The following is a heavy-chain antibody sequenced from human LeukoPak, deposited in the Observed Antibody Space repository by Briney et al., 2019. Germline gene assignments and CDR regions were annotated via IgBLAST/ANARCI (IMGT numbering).Heavy chain of an antibody. CDR3: AKRAGMVRGAMDV. V-gene: IGHV3-23*01. D-gene: IGHD3-10*01. CDR1: GFTFSSFS. Sequence: GGSLRLSCSASGFTFSSFSMSWVRQAPGKGLEWVSAISGSGGSTYCADSVKGRFTISRDNSKNTLYLQMNSLRAEDTAVYYCAKRAGMVRGAMDVWGQGTTVTVSS. J-gene: IGHJ6*02. CDR2: ISGSGGST.